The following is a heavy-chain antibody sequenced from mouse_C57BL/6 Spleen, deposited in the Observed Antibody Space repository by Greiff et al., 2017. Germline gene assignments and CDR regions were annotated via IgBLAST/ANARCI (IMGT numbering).Heavy chain of an antibody. CDR3: ARGDSSGYDYFDY. CDR2: INPSTGGT. J-gene: IGHJ2*01. D-gene: IGHD3-2*02. CDR1: GYSFTGYY. Sequence: EVKLMESGPELVKPGASVKISCKASGYSFTGYYMNWVKQSPEKSLEWIGEINPSTGGTTYNQKFKAKATLTVDKSSSTAYMQLKSLTSEDSAVYYCARGDSSGYDYFDYWGQGTTLTVSS. V-gene: IGHV1-42*01.